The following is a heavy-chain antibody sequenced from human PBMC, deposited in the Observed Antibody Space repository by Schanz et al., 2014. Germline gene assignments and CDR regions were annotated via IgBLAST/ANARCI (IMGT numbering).Heavy chain of an antibody. CDR2: MNPNSGNT. V-gene: IGHV1-8*01. J-gene: IGHJ6*03. Sequence: QVHLVQSGAEVKKPGASVKVSCKASGYNITSNDVTWVRQATGQGLEWMGWMNPNSGNTGYAQKFQGRVTMTRNTSISTAYMKLSSLRSEDTAVYYCARLGTGMAVAGSVIDSYYYYMDVWGEGTTVTVSS. CDR3: ARLGTGMAVAGSVIDSYYYYMDV. D-gene: IGHD6-19*01. CDR1: GYNITSND.